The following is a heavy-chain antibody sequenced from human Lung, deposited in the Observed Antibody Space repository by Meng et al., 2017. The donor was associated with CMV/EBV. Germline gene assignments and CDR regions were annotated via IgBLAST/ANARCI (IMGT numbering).Heavy chain of an antibody. CDR3: ARHGSGSYFYGMDV. CDR1: GGSISSYY. Sequence: LXCTVSGGSISSYYWSWIRQPPGKGLEDIGYIYYSGSTSYNPSLKSRVTISVDTSKNQFSLKLSSVTAADTAVYYCARHGSGSYFYGMDVGGQGTXVTVSS. J-gene: IGHJ6*02. D-gene: IGHD3-10*01. V-gene: IGHV4-59*01. CDR2: IYYSGST.